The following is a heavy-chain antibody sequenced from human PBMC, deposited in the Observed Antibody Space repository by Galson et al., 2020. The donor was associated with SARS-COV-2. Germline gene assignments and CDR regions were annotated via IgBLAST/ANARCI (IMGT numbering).Heavy chain of an antibody. V-gene: IGHV3-11*01. CDR1: AFTFSDYY. D-gene: IGHD3-22*01. CDR2: ISRSGSTI. J-gene: IGHJ5*02. Sequence: NSGGSLRLSCAASAFTFSDYYMSWIRQAPGKGLEWVSYISRSGSTISYADSVKGRFTISRTNAKNSLDLQMNSLRAEDTAVYYGARDRHKYYYDSSGYYNWFDPWGQGTLVTVSS. CDR3: ARDRHKYYYDSSGYYNWFDP.